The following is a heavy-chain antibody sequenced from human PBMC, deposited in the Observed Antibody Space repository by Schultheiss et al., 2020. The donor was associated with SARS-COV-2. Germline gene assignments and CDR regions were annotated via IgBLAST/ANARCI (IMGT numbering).Heavy chain of an antibody. CDR2: ISYDGSNK. D-gene: IGHD2-15*01. Sequence: GGSLRLSCAASGFTFSNYGMHWVRQAPGKGLEWVAVISYDGSNKYYADSVKGRFTISRDNSKNTLYLQMNSLRAEETAVYYCAKDITPYCSGGSCYPLDYWGQGTLVTVSS. CDR1: GFTFSNYG. CDR3: AKDITPYCSGGSCYPLDY. J-gene: IGHJ4*02. V-gene: IGHV3-30*18.